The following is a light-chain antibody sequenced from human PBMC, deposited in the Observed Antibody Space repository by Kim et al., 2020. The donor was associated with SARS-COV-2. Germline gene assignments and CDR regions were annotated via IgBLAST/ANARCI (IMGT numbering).Light chain of an antibody. V-gene: IGLV2-14*03. Sequence: GQSISIACTGSSSDIGGYNYVSWYQQYPGKAPKLVIFDVNHRPSGVSSRFSGSKSGNTASLTISGLQAEDEAYYHCASYISSTTLVFGGGTKLTVL. J-gene: IGLJ3*02. CDR1: SSDIGGYNY. CDR2: DVN. CDR3: ASYISSTTLV.